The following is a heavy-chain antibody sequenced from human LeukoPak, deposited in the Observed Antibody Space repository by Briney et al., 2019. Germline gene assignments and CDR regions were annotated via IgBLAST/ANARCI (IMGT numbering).Heavy chain of an antibody. D-gene: IGHD2-2*03. CDR2: ISSSSSTI. CDR1: GFTFSSYS. Sequence: GGSLRLSCAASGFTFSSYSMNWVRQAPGKGLEWVSYISSSSSTIYYADSVKGRFTISRDNAKNSLYLQMNSLRAEDTAVYYCARGGYCSSTSCYEAWFFDYWGQGTLVTVSS. CDR3: ARGGYCSSTSCYEAWFFDY. J-gene: IGHJ4*02. V-gene: IGHV3-48*01.